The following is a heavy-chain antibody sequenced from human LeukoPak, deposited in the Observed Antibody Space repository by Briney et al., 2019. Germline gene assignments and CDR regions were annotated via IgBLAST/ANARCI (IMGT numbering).Heavy chain of an antibody. CDR1: GGSFSGYY. CDR2: INHSGST. Sequence: SETLSLTCAVYGGSFSGYYWSWIRQPPGKGLEWIGEINHSGSTNYNPSLKSRVTISVDTSKNQFSLKLSSVTAADTAVYYCARGFRGYSGYDHYYYYGMDVWGQGTTVTVSS. V-gene: IGHV4-34*01. CDR3: ARGFRGYSGYDHYYYYGMDV. D-gene: IGHD5-12*01. J-gene: IGHJ6*02.